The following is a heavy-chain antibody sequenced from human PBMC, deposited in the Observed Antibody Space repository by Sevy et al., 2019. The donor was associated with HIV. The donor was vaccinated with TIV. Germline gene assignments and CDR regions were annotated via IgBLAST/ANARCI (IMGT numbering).Heavy chain of an antibody. D-gene: IGHD3-10*01. CDR3: ARSNLLPMTITMVRGALSYNFDH. J-gene: IGHJ4*02. CDR1: GFTFSDYG. Sequence: GGSLRLSCEVFGFTFSDYGMHWVRQAPGKGLEWVAGIWYDGINKYYADYLKYRFTISRDNSKNTLYLQMNSLRYEETAIYFCARSNLLPMTITMVRGALSYNFDHWGQGTLVTVSS. V-gene: IGHV3-33*01. CDR2: IWYDGINK.